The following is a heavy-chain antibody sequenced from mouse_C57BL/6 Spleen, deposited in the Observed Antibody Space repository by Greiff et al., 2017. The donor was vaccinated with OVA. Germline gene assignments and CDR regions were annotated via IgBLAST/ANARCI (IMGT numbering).Heavy chain of an antibody. J-gene: IGHJ4*01. V-gene: IGHV5-17*01. D-gene: IGHD1-1*01. Sequence: EVQLVESGGGLVKPGGSLKLSCAASGFTFSDYGMHWVRQAPEKGLEWVAYISSVSSTIYYADTVKGRFTISRDNAKNTLFLQMTSLMSEDTAMYYCARARLRGVYYYAMDYWGQGTSVTVSS. CDR2: ISSVSSTI. CDR1: GFTFSDYG. CDR3: ARARLRGVYYYAMDY.